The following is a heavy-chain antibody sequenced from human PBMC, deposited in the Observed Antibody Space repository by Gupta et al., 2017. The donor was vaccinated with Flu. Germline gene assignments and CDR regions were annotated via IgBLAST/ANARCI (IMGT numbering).Heavy chain of an antibody. D-gene: IGHD6-13*01. J-gene: IGHJ6*02. V-gene: IGHV4-34*01. CDR2: INHSGST. Sequence: PGKGLEWIGEINHSGSTNYNPSLKSRVTISVDTSKNQFSLKLSSVTAADTAVYYCAREKAEHRHYYYYGMDVWGQGTTVTVSS. CDR3: AREKAEHRHYYYYGMDV.